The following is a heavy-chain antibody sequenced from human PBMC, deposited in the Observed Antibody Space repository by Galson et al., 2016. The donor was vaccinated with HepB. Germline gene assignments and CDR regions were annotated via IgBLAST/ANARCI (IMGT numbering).Heavy chain of an antibody. CDR2: INPSGGST. Sequence: SVKVSCKASGYNFINSYMHWVRQAPGQGLEWMGIINPSGGSTSYAQKFQGRVTMTRDTSTSTVYMELSSLRSDDTAVYYCARGAAVAASRYGLDIWGQGTLVTVSS. J-gene: IGHJ4*02. V-gene: IGHV1-46*01. D-gene: IGHD6-19*01. CDR1: GYNFINSY. CDR3: ARGAAVAASRYGLDI.